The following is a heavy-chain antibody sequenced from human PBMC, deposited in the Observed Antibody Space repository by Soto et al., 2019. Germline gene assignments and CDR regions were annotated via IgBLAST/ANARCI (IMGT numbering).Heavy chain of an antibody. Sequence: KSSETLSLTCNVSGGSISDFYWSWIRQSPGKRLEWIGYLYYTGSTNYNPALKSRVTISLDTSKNQFSLKVRSVTAADTAVYYCARGGGYDFRSSQAPPIDVWGQGTTVTSP. D-gene: IGHD3-3*01. CDR3: ARGGGYDFRSSQAPPIDV. CDR2: LYYTGST. V-gene: IGHV4-59*01. CDR1: GGSISDFY. J-gene: IGHJ6*02.